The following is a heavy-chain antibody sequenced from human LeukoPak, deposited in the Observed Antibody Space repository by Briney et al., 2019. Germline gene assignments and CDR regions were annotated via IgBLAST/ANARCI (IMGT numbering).Heavy chain of an antibody. D-gene: IGHD3-9*01. V-gene: IGHV3-7*03. CDR3: ARENYDISTGSNWLDP. J-gene: IGHJ5*02. Sequence: SGGSLRLSCAASGFTFSSYWMSWVRQAPGKGLEWVANIKQDGSEKYYVDSVKGRFTISRDNAKNSLYLQMNSLRAEDTAVYYCARENYDISTGSNWLDPWGQGTLVTVSS. CDR2: IKQDGSEK. CDR1: GFTFSSYW.